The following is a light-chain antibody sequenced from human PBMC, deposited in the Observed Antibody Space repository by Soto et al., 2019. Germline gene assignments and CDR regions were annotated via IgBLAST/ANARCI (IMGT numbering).Light chain of an antibody. Sequence: VSPGERATLSCRASQSVSNNLAWYQQKPSQAPRLLIXGASTRATGIPARFSGSGSGTEFTLTISSLQSEDFAVYYCQQYNDWPPVTFGQGTRLEIK. CDR2: GAS. J-gene: IGKJ5*01. V-gene: IGKV3-15*01. CDR1: QSVSNN. CDR3: QQYNDWPPVT.